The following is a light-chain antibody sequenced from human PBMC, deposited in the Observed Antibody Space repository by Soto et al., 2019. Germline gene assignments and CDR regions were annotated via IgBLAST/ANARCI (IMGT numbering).Light chain of an antibody. CDR2: GAS. J-gene: IGKJ1*01. CDR1: QSVSGRY. Sequence: EIVLTQSPGTLSLSPGERATLSCRASQSVSGRYLAWYQQKPGQAPRLLIEGASSRATGIPDRFSGSGSGTEFTLTISSLHSEDFAVYYCQQYNNWPPWTFSQGTKVDIK. V-gene: IGKV3-20*01. CDR3: QQYNNWPPWT.